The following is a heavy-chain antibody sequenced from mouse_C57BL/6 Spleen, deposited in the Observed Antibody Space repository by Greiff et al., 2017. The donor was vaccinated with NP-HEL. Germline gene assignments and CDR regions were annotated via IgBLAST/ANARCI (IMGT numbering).Heavy chain of an antibody. CDR2: IRYDGSN. CDR1: GYSITSGYY. J-gene: IGHJ4*01. V-gene: IGHV3-6*01. Sequence: EVKLQESGPGLVKPSPSLSLTCSVTGYSITSGYYWNWIRQFPGNKLEWMGYIRYDGSNNYNPSLKNQNSITGDTSKNQFFLKLNSVTTEDTATYYCGRGITTEWVAMEYWGQGTTVTVSS. D-gene: IGHD1-1*01. CDR3: GRGITTEWVAMEY.